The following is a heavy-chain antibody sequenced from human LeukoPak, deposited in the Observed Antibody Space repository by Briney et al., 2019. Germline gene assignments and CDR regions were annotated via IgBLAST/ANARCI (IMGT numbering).Heavy chain of an antibody. Sequence: LXISCKGSGYSFTSYWIGWVRQMPGKGLGWMGIIYPGDSDTRYSPSFQGQVTISADKSISTAYLQWSSLKASDTAMYYCARYGGPAAVIDHLDYWGQGTLVTVSS. CDR1: GYSFTSYW. D-gene: IGHD2/OR15-2a*01. CDR2: IYPGDSDT. J-gene: IGHJ4*02. V-gene: IGHV5-51*01. CDR3: ARYGGPAAVIDHLDY.